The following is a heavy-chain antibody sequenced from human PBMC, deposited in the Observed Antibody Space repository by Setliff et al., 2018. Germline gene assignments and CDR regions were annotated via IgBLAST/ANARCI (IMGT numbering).Heavy chain of an antibody. J-gene: IGHJ4*01. Sequence: GGSLRLSCAVSGIDFRPHFMAWVRKAPGKGPEWFSYITSSSTGIWYADSVKGRFTISRDNAKNSLYLQMNSLRVEDTALYYCARDGNNWNDLDYWGHGTLVTVSS. D-gene: IGHD1-20*01. CDR2: ITSSSTGI. CDR3: ARDGNNWNDLDY. CDR1: GIDFRPHF. V-gene: IGHV3-11*04.